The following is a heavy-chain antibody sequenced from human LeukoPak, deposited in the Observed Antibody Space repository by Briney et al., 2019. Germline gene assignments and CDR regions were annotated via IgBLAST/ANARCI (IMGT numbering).Heavy chain of an antibody. Sequence: PSETLSLTCNVSNGSITSYYWGWVRQPPGKGLEFIGCIHYSGSTNYNPSLKSRVAISAEKSKNQFSLKLSSVTAADTALYFCVKSIASRGEIVFDIWGQGTMVTVSS. J-gene: IGHJ3*02. CDR1: NGSITSYY. D-gene: IGHD6-6*01. CDR3: VKSIASRGEIVFDI. V-gene: IGHV4-59*01. CDR2: IHYSGST.